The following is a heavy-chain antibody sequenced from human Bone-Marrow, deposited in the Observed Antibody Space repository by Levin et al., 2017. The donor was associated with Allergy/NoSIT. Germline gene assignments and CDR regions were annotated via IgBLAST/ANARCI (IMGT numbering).Heavy chain of an antibody. CDR2: ISYDGSNK. J-gene: IGHJ4*02. D-gene: IGHD5-18*01. Sequence: GESLKISCAASGFTFSSYGMHWVRQAPGKGLEWVAVISYDGSNKYYADSVKGRFTISRDNSKNTLYLQMNSLRAEDTAVYYCAKEGVDTAMANWGQGTLVTVSS. CDR3: AKEGVDTAMAN. CDR1: GFTFSSYG. V-gene: IGHV3-30*18.